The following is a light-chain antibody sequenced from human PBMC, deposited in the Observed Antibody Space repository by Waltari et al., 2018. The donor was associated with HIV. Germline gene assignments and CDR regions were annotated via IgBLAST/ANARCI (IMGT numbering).Light chain of an antibody. Sequence: QSALTQPRSVSGSPGQSVPISCPGTSSDVGGYNYVSWYQQHPGKAPKLMIYDVSKRPSGVPDRFSGSKSGNTASLTISGLQAEDKADYYCCSYAGSYTWVFGGGTKLTVL. J-gene: IGLJ3*02. CDR2: DVS. CDR1: SSDVGGYNY. V-gene: IGLV2-11*01. CDR3: CSYAGSYTWV.